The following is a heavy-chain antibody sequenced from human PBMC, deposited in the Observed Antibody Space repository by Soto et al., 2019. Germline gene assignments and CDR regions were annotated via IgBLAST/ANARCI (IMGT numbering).Heavy chain of an antibody. CDR1: GGSISSGDYY. D-gene: IGHD3-22*01. V-gene: IGHV4-30-4*02. CDR3: ASISSGYYSRRTFDY. J-gene: IGHJ4*02. Sequence: PSDTLSLTCTVSGGSISSGDYYWSWIRQPPGKGLEWIGYIYYSGSTYYNPSLKSRVTISVDTSKNQFSLKLSSVTAADTAVYYCASISSGYYSRRTFDYWGQGTLVTVSS. CDR2: IYYSGST.